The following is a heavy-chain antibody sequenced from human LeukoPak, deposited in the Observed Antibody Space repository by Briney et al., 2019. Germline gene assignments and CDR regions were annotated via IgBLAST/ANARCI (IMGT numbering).Heavy chain of an antibody. CDR1: GGSISSSSYY. CDR2: IYYSGST. D-gene: IGHD2-15*01. CDR3: ARRCSGGSCHGGNYYYYYMDV. Sequence: PSETLSLTCTVSGGSISSSSYYWGWIRQPPGKGLEWIGSIYYSGSTYYNPSLKSRATISVDTSKNQFSLKLSSVTAADTAVYYCARRCSGGSCHGGNYYYYYMDVWGKGTTVTVSS. J-gene: IGHJ6*03. V-gene: IGHV4-39*01.